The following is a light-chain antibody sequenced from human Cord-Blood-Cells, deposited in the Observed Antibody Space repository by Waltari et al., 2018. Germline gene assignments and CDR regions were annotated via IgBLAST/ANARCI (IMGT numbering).Light chain of an antibody. CDR2: SNN. CDR3: AAWDDSLNSYV. CDR1: SSNIGSNT. J-gene: IGLJ1*01. Sequence: QSVLTQPPSASGNPGQTVTISCSGSSSNIGSNTVNCYQQLPGTAPKLLVYSNNPRSSGLPVRFSVSKSGTSASLAISVLQSDDEADYYCAAWDDSLNSYVFGTGTKDTVL. V-gene: IGLV1-44*01.